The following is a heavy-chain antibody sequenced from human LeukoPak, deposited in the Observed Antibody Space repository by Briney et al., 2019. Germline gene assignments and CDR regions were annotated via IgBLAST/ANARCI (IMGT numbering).Heavy chain of an antibody. CDR1: GFTFSSYA. D-gene: IGHD5-12*01. CDR2: ISGSGGST. V-gene: IGHV3-23*01. CDR3: AKLRGSYSWLFDY. J-gene: IGHJ4*02. Sequence: GGSLRLPCAASGFTFSSYAMSWVRQAPGKGLEWVSAISGSGGSTYYADSVKGRFTISRDNSKNTLYLQMNSLRAEDTAVYYCAKLRGSYSWLFDYWGQGTLVTVSS.